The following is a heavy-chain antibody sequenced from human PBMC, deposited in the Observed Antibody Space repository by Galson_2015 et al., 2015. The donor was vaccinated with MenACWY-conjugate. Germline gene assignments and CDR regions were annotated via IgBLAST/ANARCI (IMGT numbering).Heavy chain of an antibody. J-gene: IGHJ4*02. D-gene: IGHD5-12*01. CDR2: YDGSKT. CDR3: FAINSGIDY. V-gene: IGHV3-33*01. Sequence: YDGSKTYYADSVKGRFTISRDNSKNTAYLQMNSLRAEDTAIYYCFAINSGIDYWGQGTLVTVSS.